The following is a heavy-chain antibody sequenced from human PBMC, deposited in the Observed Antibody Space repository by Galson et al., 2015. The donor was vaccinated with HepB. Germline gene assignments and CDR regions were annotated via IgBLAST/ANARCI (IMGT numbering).Heavy chain of an antibody. Sequence: SVKVSCKASGGSFRSYAISWVRHAPGQGLECVGGIIHIFGTANYAQKFQGRVTIHADKSTSTANMELSSLRSEDTAVYYCARAGTNIVGATVSFDYWGQGTLVTVSS. J-gene: IGHJ4*02. D-gene: IGHD1-26*01. CDR3: ARAGTNIVGATVSFDY. V-gene: IGHV1-69*06. CDR2: IIHIFGTA. CDR1: GGSFRSYA.